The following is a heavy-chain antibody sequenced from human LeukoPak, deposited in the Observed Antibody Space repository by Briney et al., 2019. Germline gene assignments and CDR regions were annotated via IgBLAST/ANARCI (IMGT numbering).Heavy chain of an antibody. D-gene: IGHD3-22*01. CDR1: GYTFTSYD. CDR2: MNPNSGNT. J-gene: IGHJ3*02. CDR3: ASRYYYDSSGHYSSDAFDI. Sequence: GASVKVSCKASGYTFTSYDINWVRQATGQGLEWMGSMNPNSGNTGYAQKFQGRVTMTRNTSISTAYMELSSLRSEDTAVYYCASRYYYDSSGHYSSDAFDIWGQGTMVTVSS. V-gene: IGHV1-8*01.